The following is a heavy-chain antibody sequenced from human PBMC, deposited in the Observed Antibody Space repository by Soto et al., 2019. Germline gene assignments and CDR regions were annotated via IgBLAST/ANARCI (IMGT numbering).Heavy chain of an antibody. J-gene: IGHJ6*02. CDR2: ISWNSGNI. CDR1: GFTFHDYA. CDR3: AILEKGGMGV. Sequence: EVQLVESGGGLVQPGRSLRLSCAASGFTFHDYALHWVRQAPGKGLEWVSGISWNSGNIGYADSLKGRFTISRDNAKNSLYLRMNSLRVEDTALYYCAILEKGGMGVWGQGTTVTVS. D-gene: IGHD1-1*01. V-gene: IGHV3-9*01.